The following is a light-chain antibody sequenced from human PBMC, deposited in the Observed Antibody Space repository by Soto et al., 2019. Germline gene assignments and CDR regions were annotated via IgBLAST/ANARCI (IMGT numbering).Light chain of an antibody. CDR1: QNLSRYF. CDR2: GAS. Sequence: EVVLTQSPGTLSLSPGARASLSCRASQNLSRYFLAWYQHKPGQAPRLLISGASRRATGIPDRFSGAGSGTDFTLTISRLEPEDFALYYCQQHAILPITFGQGTRLEI. CDR3: QQHAILPIT. J-gene: IGKJ5*01. V-gene: IGKV3-20*01.